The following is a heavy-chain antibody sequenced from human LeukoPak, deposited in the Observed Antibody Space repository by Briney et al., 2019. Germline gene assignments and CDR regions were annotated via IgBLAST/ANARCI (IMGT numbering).Heavy chain of an antibody. J-gene: IGHJ4*02. CDR2: INHSGST. V-gene: IGHV4-34*01. Sequence: SETLSLTCAVYGGSFSGYYWSWIRQPPGKGLKWIGEINHSGSTNYNPSLKSRVTISVDTSKNQFSLKLSSVTAADTAVYYCARRRNSERDIVVVPAAPAASNYFDYWGQGTLVTVSS. CDR3: ARRRNSERDIVVVPAAPAASNYFDY. CDR1: GGSFSGYY. D-gene: IGHD2-2*01.